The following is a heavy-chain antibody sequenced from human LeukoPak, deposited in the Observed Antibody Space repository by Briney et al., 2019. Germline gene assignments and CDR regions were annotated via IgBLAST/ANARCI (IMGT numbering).Heavy chain of an antibody. V-gene: IGHV3-7*01. CDR3: ASGRQLGY. CDR2: IKEDGSEK. D-gene: IGHD3-16*01. CDR1: GFTFSSYW. J-gene: IGHJ4*02. Sequence: PGGSLRLSCGASGFTFSSYWMSWVRQAPGKGLEWVANIKEDGSEKYYVASVKGRFSISRDNAKNSLYLQMNSLRAEDTAVYYCASGRQLGYWGQGTLVTVS.